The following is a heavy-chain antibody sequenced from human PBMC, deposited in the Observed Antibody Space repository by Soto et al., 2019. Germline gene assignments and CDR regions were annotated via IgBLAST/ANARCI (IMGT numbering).Heavy chain of an antibody. CDR2: INWNSGSI. V-gene: IGHV3-9*01. Sequence: GGSLRLSCAASGFTFDDYAMHWVRQVPGKGLEWVSGINWNSGSIGYGDSVKGQFAISRDNAKNSLHLQMSSLSAEDTAFYYCVKDESINWYSGHFRHWGQGTLVTVSS. CDR3: VKDESINWYSGHFRH. CDR1: GFTFDDYA. J-gene: IGHJ1*01. D-gene: IGHD6-13*01.